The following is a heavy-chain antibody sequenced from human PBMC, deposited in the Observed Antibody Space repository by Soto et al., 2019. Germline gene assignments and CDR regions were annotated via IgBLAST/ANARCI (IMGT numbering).Heavy chain of an antibody. J-gene: IGHJ4*02. CDR1: GGSISSYY. CDR2: IYYSGST. CDR3: ARAGGQAAETLDY. D-gene: IGHD6-13*01. V-gene: IGHV4-59*01. Sequence: SETLSLTCTVSGGSISSYYWSWIRQPPGKGLEWIGYIYYSGSTNYNPSLKSRVTISVDTSKNQFSLKLSSVTAADTAVYYCARAGGQAAETLDYWGQGTLVTVSS.